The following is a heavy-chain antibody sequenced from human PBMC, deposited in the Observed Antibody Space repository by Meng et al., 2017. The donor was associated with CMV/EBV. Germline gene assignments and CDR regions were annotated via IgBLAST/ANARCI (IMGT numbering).Heavy chain of an antibody. V-gene: IGHV3-15*01. D-gene: IGHD3-10*01. CDR1: VFTFSNGW. CDR3: TTEYYGSEFIY. CDR2: IKSKSVGGTT. J-gene: IGHJ4*02. Sequence: GESLKISCVASVFTFSNGWMNWVRQAPVKGLEWVARIKSKSVGGTTDYAAPVMGRFSISRDDSNNTLHLQMNSLKIEDTAVYYCTTEYYGSEFIYWGQGTMVTVSS.